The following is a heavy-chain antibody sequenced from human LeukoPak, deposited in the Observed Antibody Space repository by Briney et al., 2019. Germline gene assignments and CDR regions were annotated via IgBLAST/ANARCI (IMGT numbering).Heavy chain of an antibody. CDR3: GRDPDYGDPY. J-gene: IGHJ4*02. CDR1: GFSFSDSY. Sequence: GGSLRLSCSASGFSFSDSYMSWFRLSPEKGLEWIAYITSSGTTTEYADSVKGRFTISRVNAKNSLYLQMNSLRPEDTAVYYCGRDPDYGDPYWGQGTLVIVSS. CDR2: ITSSGTTT. V-gene: IGHV3-11*01. D-gene: IGHD4/OR15-4a*01.